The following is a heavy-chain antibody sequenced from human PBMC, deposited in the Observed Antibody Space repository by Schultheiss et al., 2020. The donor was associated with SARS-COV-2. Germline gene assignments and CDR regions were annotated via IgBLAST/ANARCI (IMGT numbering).Heavy chain of an antibody. D-gene: IGHD1-26*01. V-gene: IGHV3-30*02. CDR2: IRYDGSNK. CDR1: GFTFSSYE. J-gene: IGHJ4*02. CDR3: AKDLGVGATALGFDY. Sequence: GESLKISCAASGFTFSSYELNWVRQAPGKGLEWVAFIRYDGSNKYYADSVKGRFTISRDNSKNTLYLQMNSLRAEDTAVYYCAKDLGVGATALGFDYWGQGTLVTVSS.